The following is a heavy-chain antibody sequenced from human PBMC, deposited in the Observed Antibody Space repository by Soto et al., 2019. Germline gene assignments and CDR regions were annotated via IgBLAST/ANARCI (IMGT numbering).Heavy chain of an antibody. Sequence: GWSLGLACAASGVTFRSYSMNWVRQAPGKGLEWVSSISSSSSYIYYADSVKGRFTISRDNAKNSLYLQMNSLRAEDTAVYYCARDHSTTNYYYYYGMDVWGQGTTVTVSS. D-gene: IGHD2-2*01. CDR3: ARDHSTTNYYYYYGMDV. V-gene: IGHV3-21*01. J-gene: IGHJ6*02. CDR1: GVTFRSYS. CDR2: ISSSSSYI.